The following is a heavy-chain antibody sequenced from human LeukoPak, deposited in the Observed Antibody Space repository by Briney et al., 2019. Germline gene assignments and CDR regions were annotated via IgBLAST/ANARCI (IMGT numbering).Heavy chain of an antibody. CDR2: IYYSGST. Sequence: SETLSLTCTVSGGSVSSSSYYWGWIRQPPGKGLEWIGSIYYSGSTYYNPSLKSRVTISVDTSKNQFSLKLSSVTAADTAVYYCARDYDFWSGYRKGDFDYWGQGTLVTVSS. D-gene: IGHD3-3*01. V-gene: IGHV4-39*07. J-gene: IGHJ4*02. CDR3: ARDYDFWSGYRKGDFDY. CDR1: GGSVSSSSYY.